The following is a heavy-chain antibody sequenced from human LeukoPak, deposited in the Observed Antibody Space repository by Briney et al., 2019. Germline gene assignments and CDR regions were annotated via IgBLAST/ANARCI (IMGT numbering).Heavy chain of an antibody. D-gene: IGHD1-1*01. J-gene: IGHJ4*02. CDR1: GGSFSGYY. V-gene: IGHV4-34*01. Sequence: SETLSLTCAVYGGSFSGYYWSWIRQPPGKGLEWIGEINHSGSTNYNPSLKSRVTISVDTSKNQFSLKLSSVTAADTAVYYCARERIRWTFDYWGQGTLVTVSS. CDR3: ARERIRWTFDY. CDR2: INHSGST.